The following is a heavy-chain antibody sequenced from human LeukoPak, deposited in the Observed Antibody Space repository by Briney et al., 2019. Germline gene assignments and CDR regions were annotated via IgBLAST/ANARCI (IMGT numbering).Heavy chain of an antibody. D-gene: IGHD3-16*02. V-gene: IGHV4-34*01. CDR3: ARPHDYVWGSSRRDREYFQH. J-gene: IGHJ1*01. CDR1: GGSFSGYY. Sequence: SETLSLTCAVYGGSFSGYYWSWIRQPPGKGLEWIGEINHSGSTNYNPSLKSRVTISVDTSKNQFSLKLSSVTAADTAVYYCARPHDYVWGSSRRDREYFQHWGQGTLVTVSS. CDR2: INHSGST.